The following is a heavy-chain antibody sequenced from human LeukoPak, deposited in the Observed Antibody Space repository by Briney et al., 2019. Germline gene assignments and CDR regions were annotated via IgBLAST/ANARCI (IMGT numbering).Heavy chain of an antibody. CDR2: IIPIFGTA. D-gene: IGHD6-13*01. J-gene: IGHJ6*03. CDR3: ASSYTYSSSWYRSGAVYYYFYYMDV. CDR1: GGTFSSYA. Sequence: SSVKASSQASGGTFSSYAISWVRQAPGQGLEGKGGIIPIFGTANYAQKFQGRVTITTAGSTSTAYMELKSLRSEETAVYYCASSYTYSSSWYRSGAVYYYFYYMDVWGKGTTVTVSS. V-gene: IGHV1-69*05.